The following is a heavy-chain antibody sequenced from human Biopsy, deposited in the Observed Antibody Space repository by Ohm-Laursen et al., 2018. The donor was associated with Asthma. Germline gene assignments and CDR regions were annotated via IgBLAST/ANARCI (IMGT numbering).Heavy chain of an antibody. V-gene: IGHV4-34*01. J-gene: IGHJ6*02. Sequence: SETLSLTCGVYPGSFSGFFWTWIRQSPGKGLEWIGETNERGVTNNNPSLKSRVIISIDTYWNRVSLKSTSVTAADTAVYYCARGPELDVWGQGTTVTVSS. CDR2: TNERGVT. CDR1: PGSFSGFF. CDR3: ARGPELDV.